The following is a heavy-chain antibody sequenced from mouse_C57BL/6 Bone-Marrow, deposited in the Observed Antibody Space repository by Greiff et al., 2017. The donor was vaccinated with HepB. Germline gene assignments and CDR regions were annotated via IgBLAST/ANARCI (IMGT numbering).Heavy chain of an antibody. J-gene: IGHJ4*01. CDR2: IDPENGDT. CDR1: GFNIKDDY. V-gene: IGHV14-4*01. CDR3: TKGYYAMDY. Sequence: VQLQQSGAELVRPGASVKLSCTASGFNIKDDYMHWVKQRPEQGLEWIGWIDPENGDTEYASKFQGKATITADTSSNTAYLQLSSLTSEETAVYYCTKGYYAMDYWGQGTSVTVSS.